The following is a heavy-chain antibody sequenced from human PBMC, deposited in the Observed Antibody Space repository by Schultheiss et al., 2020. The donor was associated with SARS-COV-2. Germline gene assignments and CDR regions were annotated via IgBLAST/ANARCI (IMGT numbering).Heavy chain of an antibody. V-gene: IGHV1-8*02. CDR3: AREKYPGIAVAGPGRDY. J-gene: IGHJ4*02. CDR1: GYTFTSYA. D-gene: IGHD6-19*01. CDR2: MNPNSGNT. Sequence: ASVKVSCKASGYTFTSYAISWVRQATGQGLEWMGWMNPNSGNTGYAQKFQGRVTMTRNTSISTAYMELSSLRSEDTAVYYYAREKYPGIAVAGPGRDYWGQGTLVTVSS.